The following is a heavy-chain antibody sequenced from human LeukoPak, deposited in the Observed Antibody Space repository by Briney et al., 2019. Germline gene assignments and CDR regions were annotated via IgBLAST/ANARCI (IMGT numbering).Heavy chain of an antibody. CDR3: ARGYYYDSSGYGFDP. CDR1: GYTFTSYA. J-gene: IGHJ5*02. V-gene: IGHV1-3*03. Sequence: ASVKVSCKASGYTFTSYAMHWVRQAPGQRLEWMGCINAGNGNTKYSQEFQGRVTITRDTSASTAYMELSSLRSEDMAVYYCARGYYYDSSGYGFDPWGQGTLVTVSS. CDR2: INAGNGNT. D-gene: IGHD3-22*01.